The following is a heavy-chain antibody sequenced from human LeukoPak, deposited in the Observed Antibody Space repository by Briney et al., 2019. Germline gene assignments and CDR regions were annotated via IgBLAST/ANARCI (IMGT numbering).Heavy chain of an antibody. V-gene: IGHV3-9*01. CDR1: GFTFDDYA. J-gene: IGHJ5*02. CDR2: ISWNSGSI. D-gene: IGHD1-7*01. CDR3: ARGATDTTRWFDP. Sequence: GGSLRLSCAASGFTFDDYAMHWVRQAPGKGLEWVSGISWNSGSIGYADSVKGRFTISRDNAKNSLYLQMNGLRADDTATYYCARGATDTTRWFDPWGQGTLVTVSS.